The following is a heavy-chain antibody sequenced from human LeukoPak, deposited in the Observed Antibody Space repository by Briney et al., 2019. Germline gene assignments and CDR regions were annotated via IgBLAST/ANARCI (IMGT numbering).Heavy chain of an antibody. CDR1: GFTFNNYF. CDR2: ISESGGST. CDR3: AREGSYGSGSYIDY. J-gene: IGHJ4*02. Sequence: SRGSLRLSCAASGFTFNNYFMRWVRQAPGKGLQWVSSISESGGSTYYADSVKGRFTISRDNAKNSLYLQMNSLRAEDTAVYYCAREGSYGSGSYIDYWGQGTLVTVSS. D-gene: IGHD3-10*01. V-gene: IGHV3-23*01.